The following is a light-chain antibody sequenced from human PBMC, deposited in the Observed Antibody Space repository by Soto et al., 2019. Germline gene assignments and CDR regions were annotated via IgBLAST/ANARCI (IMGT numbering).Light chain of an antibody. CDR2: DAS. CDR3: QQRSNWPPIT. J-gene: IGKJ5*01. V-gene: IGKV3-11*01. CDR1: QTVSSY. Sequence: ESVLTQAAATLSLSPGERATLSCRAGQTVSSYLAWYQQKPGQAPRLLIYDASNRATGIPARFSGSGSGTDFTLTISSLEPEDFAVYYCQQRSNWPPITFGQGTRLEIK.